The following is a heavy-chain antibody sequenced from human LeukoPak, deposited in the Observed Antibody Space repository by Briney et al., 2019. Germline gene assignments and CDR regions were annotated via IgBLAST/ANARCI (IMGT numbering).Heavy chain of an antibody. D-gene: IGHD5-12*01. CDR3: AIPSHSGYELVLIY. CDR2: VDPEDGET. J-gene: IGHJ4*02. CDR1: GYTFTDYY. Sequence: GASVKISCKVSGYTFTDYYMHWVQQAPGKGLEWMGLVDPEDGETIYAEKFQGRVTITADTSTDTAYMELSSLRSEDTAVYYCAIPSHSGYELVLIYWGQGTLVTVSS. V-gene: IGHV1-69-2*01.